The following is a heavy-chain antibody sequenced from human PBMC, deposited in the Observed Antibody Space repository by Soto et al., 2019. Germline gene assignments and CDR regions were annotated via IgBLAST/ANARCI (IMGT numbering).Heavy chain of an antibody. Sequence: QVQLVESGGGVVQPGRSLRLSCAASGFTFSSYGMHWVRQAPGKGLEWVAVISYDGSNKYYADSVKGRFTISRDNSKNTLYLQMNSLRAEDTAVYSCAKELVPKSGSLYPDYWGQGTLVTVSS. CDR3: AKELVPKSGSLYPDY. CDR1: GFTFSSYG. D-gene: IGHD1-26*01. V-gene: IGHV3-30*18. J-gene: IGHJ4*02. CDR2: ISYDGSNK.